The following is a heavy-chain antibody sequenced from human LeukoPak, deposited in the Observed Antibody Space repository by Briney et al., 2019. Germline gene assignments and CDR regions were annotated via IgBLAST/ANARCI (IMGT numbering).Heavy chain of an antibody. CDR2: SNIDSITV. Sequence: PGGSLRLSCAASGFPLSSYSINWVRQAPGKGVEWVSYSNIDSITVNYADSVKGRFTISRDNAENSLYLQMNSLRAEDTAVYYCSTAKFDNWGQGTLVTVSS. CDR1: GFPLSSYS. J-gene: IGHJ4*02. V-gene: IGHV3-48*01. CDR3: STAKFDN.